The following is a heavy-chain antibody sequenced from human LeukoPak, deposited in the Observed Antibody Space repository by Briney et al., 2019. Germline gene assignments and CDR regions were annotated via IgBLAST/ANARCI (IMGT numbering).Heavy chain of an antibody. Sequence: GGSLRLSCTASGFTFGDYAMSWVRQAPGKGLEWVGFIRSKAYGGTTEYAASVKGRFTISRDDSKSIAYLQMNSLKPEETAVYYCTRAGYYDFWSGGYYYYMDVWGKGTTVTVSS. CDR3: TRAGYYDFWSGGYYYYMDV. V-gene: IGHV3-49*04. CDR2: IRSKAYGGTT. CDR1: GFTFGDYA. J-gene: IGHJ6*03. D-gene: IGHD3-3*01.